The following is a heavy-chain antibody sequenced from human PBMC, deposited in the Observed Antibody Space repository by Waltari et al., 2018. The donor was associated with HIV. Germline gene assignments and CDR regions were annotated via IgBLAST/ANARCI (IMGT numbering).Heavy chain of an antibody. Sequence: EVQLLESGGDLVQPGGSLRLSCAVSGFTFRNYAMSWVRQPPGKGREWVSVVSDSGGTKYYADAVKGRFTISRDNSRNTLYLEMNSLRGDDTAVYYCTRGGQSTGRFDPWGQGTLVTVSS. D-gene: IGHD6-25*01. CDR1: GFTFRNYA. CDR2: VSDSGGTK. V-gene: IGHV3-23*01. J-gene: IGHJ5*02. CDR3: TRGGQSTGRFDP.